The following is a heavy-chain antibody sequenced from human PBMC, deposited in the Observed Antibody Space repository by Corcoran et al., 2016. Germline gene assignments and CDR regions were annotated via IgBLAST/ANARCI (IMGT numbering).Heavy chain of an antibody. Sequence: QVQLVQSGAEVKKPGASVKVSCKASGYTFTSYYMHWVRQAPGQGLEWMGIINPSGGSTSYAQQFQGRVTMTRDTSTSTVYMELGSLRSEDTAVYYWARDYGDHDAFDIWGQGTMVTVYS. CDR1: GYTFTSYY. CDR3: ARDYGDHDAFDI. CDR2: INPSGGST. D-gene: IGHD4-17*01. J-gene: IGHJ3*02. V-gene: IGHV1-46*01.